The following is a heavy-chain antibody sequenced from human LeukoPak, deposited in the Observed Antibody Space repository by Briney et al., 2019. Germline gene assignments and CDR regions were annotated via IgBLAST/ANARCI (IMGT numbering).Heavy chain of an antibody. D-gene: IGHD6-19*01. CDR3: AREIAVAGTGFDY. CDR1: GFTFSSYG. Sequence: GGTLRLSCAASGFTFSSYGMSWVRQAPGKGLEWVSAISGSGGSTYYADSVKGRFTISRDNSKNTLYLQMNSLRAEDTAVYYCAREIAVAGTGFDYWGQGTLVTVSS. J-gene: IGHJ4*02. CDR2: ISGSGGST. V-gene: IGHV3-23*01.